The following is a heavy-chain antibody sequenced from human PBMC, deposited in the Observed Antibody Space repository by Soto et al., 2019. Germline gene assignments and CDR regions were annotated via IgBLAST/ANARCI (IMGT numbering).Heavy chain of an antibody. Sequence: ASVKVSCKASGGTFSSYAISWVRQARGQGLEWMGGTIPIFGTANYAQKFQGRVTITADESTSTAYMELSSLRSEDTAVYYCARGPEEAYYDSSGYSDAFDIWGQGTMVTVSS. V-gene: IGHV1-69*13. CDR3: ARGPEEAYYDSSGYSDAFDI. J-gene: IGHJ3*02. CDR1: GGTFSSYA. CDR2: TIPIFGTA. D-gene: IGHD3-22*01.